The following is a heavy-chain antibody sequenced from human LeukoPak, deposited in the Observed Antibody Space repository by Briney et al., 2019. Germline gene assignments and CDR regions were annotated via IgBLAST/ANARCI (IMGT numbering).Heavy chain of an antibody. CDR3: ARDGYNYGQVDS. CDR2: INPNSGGT. CDR1: GYTFTAYY. J-gene: IGHJ4*02. V-gene: IGHV1-2*02. D-gene: IGHD5-24*01. Sequence: ASVKVSCKASGYTFTAYYMHWVRQAPGQELEWMGWINPNSGGTKYAQKFQGRVTMTGDTSISTAYMELSWLTSDDTAVYYCARDGYNYGQVDSWGQGTLVTVSP.